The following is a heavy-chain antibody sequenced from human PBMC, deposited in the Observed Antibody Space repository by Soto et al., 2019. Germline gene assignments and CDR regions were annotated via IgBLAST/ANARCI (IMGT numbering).Heavy chain of an antibody. D-gene: IGHD6-13*01. Sequence: GGSLSLSCAGSGFTFINYAMTWVRQAPGKGLEWVSSISNRGSDTYYVDSVKGRFTISRDNSKNTLYLQMNSLRAEDTALHYCAKERYSSSLYCWGQGTLVTVAS. CDR2: ISNRGSDT. CDR1: GFTFINYA. CDR3: AKERYSSSLYC. J-gene: IGHJ4*02. V-gene: IGHV3-23*01.